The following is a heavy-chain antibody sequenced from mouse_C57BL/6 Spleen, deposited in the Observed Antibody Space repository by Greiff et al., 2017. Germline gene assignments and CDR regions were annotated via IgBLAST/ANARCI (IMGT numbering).Heavy chain of an antibody. CDR1: GYTFTDYE. CDR3: TRGGWDY. Sequence: VKLQESGAELVRPGASVTLSCKASGYTFTDYEMHWVKQTPVHGLEWIGAIDPETGGTAYNQKFKGKAILTADKSSSTAYMELRSLTSEDSAVYYCTRGGWDYWGQGTTLTVSS. J-gene: IGHJ2*01. CDR2: IDPETGGT. D-gene: IGHD3-3*01. V-gene: IGHV1-15*01.